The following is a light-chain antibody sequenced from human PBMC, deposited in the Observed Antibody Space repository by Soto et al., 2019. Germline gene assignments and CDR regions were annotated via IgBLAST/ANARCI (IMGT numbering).Light chain of an antibody. V-gene: IGKV3-11*01. CDR1: QSLNTY. Sequence: EVVFTHSPATLSMSPGESDTLSCRASQSLNTYLAWYQQKPGQAPRLLIYDASNRATGIPARFSGSGSGTDFTLTISSLEPEDFAVYYCQQRSNWPTVGQGTRLEIK. CDR3: QQRSNWPT. J-gene: IGKJ5*01. CDR2: DAS.